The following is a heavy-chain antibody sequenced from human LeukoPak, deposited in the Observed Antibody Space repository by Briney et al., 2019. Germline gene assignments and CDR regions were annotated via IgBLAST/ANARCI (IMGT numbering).Heavy chain of an antibody. D-gene: IGHD1-26*01. J-gene: IGHJ4*02. Sequence: SETLSLTCTVSGGSVSNYYWSWIRQSPGKGLEWIGYIYYTETSYNPSLKSRVTISADTSKNQFSLKLYSVTAADTAVYYCARHTAIVGASDHWGQGTLIIVSS. CDR3: ARHTAIVGASDH. V-gene: IGHV4-59*02. CDR1: GGSVSNYY. CDR2: IYYTET.